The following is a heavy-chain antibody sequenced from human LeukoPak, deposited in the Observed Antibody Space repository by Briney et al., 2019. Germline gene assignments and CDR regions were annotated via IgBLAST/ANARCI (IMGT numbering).Heavy chain of an antibody. CDR3: ARESPYYDILTGYYYYMDV. CDR2: IYYSGST. V-gene: IGHV4-59*01. CDR1: GGSISSYY. Sequence: PSETLSLTCTVSGGSISSYYWSWIRQPPGKGLEWIGYIYYSGSTNYNPSLRSRVTISVDTSKNQFSLKLSSVTAADTAVYYCARESPYYDILTGYYYYMDVWGKGTTVAVSS. J-gene: IGHJ6*03. D-gene: IGHD3-9*01.